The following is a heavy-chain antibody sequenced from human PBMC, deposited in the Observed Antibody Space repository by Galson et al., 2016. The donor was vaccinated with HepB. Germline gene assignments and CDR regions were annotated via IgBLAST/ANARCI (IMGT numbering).Heavy chain of an antibody. CDR3: ARDPGYCSGSTCSPGRYFDL. CDR1: GFTVTTNY. D-gene: IGHD2-2*01. CDR2: VYAGSST. Sequence: SLRLSCAASGFTVTTNYMAWVRQAPGKGLEWVSVVYAGSSTLYADSVKGRFYVSKHSPQNTVSLQMNSLTTDDTAVYYCARDPGYCSGSTCSPGRYFDLWGRGTLVAVSS. V-gene: IGHV3-53*04. J-gene: IGHJ2*01.